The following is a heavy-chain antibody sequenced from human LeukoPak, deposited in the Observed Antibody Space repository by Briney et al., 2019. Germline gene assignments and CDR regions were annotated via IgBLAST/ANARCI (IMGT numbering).Heavy chain of an antibody. CDR3: AKPARTDYADY. CDR2: ISGSGVST. CDR1: EFTFNNYA. D-gene: IGHD1-14*01. J-gene: IGHJ4*02. Sequence: GGSLRLSCAASEFTFNNYAMSWVRQAPGKGLEWVSTISGSGVSTYYADSVKGRFTISRDNSKNTLYLQMNSLRAEDTAIYYCAKPARTDYADYWGQGTLVTVSS. V-gene: IGHV3-23*01.